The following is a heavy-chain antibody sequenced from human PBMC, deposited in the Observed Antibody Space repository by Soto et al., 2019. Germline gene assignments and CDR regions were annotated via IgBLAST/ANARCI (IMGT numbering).Heavy chain of an antibody. Sequence: GGSLRLSCAASGFTFSSYSMNWVRQAPGKGLEWVSSISSSSTYIYYADSVKGRFTISRDNAKNSLYLQMNSLRAEDTAVYFCARGGQRSYGWFDPWGQGTLVTVSS. CDR2: ISSSSTYI. J-gene: IGHJ5*02. CDR3: ARGGQRSYGWFDP. D-gene: IGHD1-26*01. CDR1: GFTFSSYS. V-gene: IGHV3-21*01.